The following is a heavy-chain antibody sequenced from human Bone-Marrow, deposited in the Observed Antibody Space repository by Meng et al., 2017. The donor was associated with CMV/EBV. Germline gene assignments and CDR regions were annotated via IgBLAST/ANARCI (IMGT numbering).Heavy chain of an antibody. CDR2: ISWNSGSI. V-gene: IGHV3-9*01. Sequence: SLKISCAASGFTFDDYAMHWVRQAPGKGLEWVSGISWNSGSIGYADSVKGRFTISRDNAKNSLYLQMSSLRAEDTALYYCAKAKGGWVGGYFDYWGQGTLVTVSS. J-gene: IGHJ4*02. CDR1: GFTFDDYA. CDR3: AKAKGGWVGGYFDY. D-gene: IGHD3-16*01.